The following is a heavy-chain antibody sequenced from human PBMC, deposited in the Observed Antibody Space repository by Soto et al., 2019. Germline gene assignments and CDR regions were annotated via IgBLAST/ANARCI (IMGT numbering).Heavy chain of an antibody. Sequence: EVQLLESGGGLVQPGGSLRLSCAASGFTFSNYAMSWVRQAPGKGLEWVSTISTSGGSTYYADSVKGRFTISRDNSKNTLFLQMNRLRAEETAVYYCAKDGLGAYSYGSYYFDYWGQGTLVTVSS. V-gene: IGHV3-23*01. CDR1: GFTFSNYA. CDR2: ISTSGGST. J-gene: IGHJ4*02. D-gene: IGHD5-18*01. CDR3: AKDGLGAYSYGSYYFDY.